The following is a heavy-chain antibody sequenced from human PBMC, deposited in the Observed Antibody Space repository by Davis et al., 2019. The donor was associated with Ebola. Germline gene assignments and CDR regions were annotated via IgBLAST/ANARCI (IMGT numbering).Heavy chain of an antibody. V-gene: IGHV1-18*01. CDR3: ARGGGSTYSGIDH. J-gene: IGHJ4*02. CDR1: GYTFTNYG. D-gene: IGHD2-21*01. Sequence: VKVSCKASGYTFTNYGLTWVRQAPGQGLEWVGWISTTNGITNYAQKIQGRVTMTTDTSTSTAYMELRSLRSDDTAVYYCARGGGSTYSGIDHWGQGTLVTVSS. CDR2: ISTTNGIT.